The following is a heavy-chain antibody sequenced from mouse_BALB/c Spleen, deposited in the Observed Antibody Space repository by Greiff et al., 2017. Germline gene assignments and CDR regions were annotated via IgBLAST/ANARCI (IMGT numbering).Heavy chain of an antibody. CDR1: GFSLTGYG. V-gene: IGHV2-6-7*01. CDR3: ARDGSSPYWYFDV. J-gene: IGHJ1*01. Sequence: VQLQESGPGLVAPSQSLSITCTVSGFSLTGYGVNWVRQPPGKGLEWLGMIWGDGSTDYNSALKSRLSISKDNSKSQVFLKMNSLQTDDTARYYCARDGSSPYWYFDVWGAGTTVTVSS. D-gene: IGHD1-1*01. CDR2: IWGDGST.